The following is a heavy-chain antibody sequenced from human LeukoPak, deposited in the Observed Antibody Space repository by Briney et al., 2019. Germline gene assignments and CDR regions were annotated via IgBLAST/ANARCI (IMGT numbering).Heavy chain of an antibody. V-gene: IGHV1-69*06. D-gene: IGHD3-22*01. Sequence: GASVKVSCKASGGTFSSYAISWVRQAPGQGLEWMGGIIPIFGTANYAQKFQGRVTITADKSTSTAYMELSSLRSEDTAVYYCARDYYDSSGYWNPTDHPPNYYYYYYMDVWGKGTTVTVSS. J-gene: IGHJ6*03. CDR1: GGTFSSYA. CDR3: ARDYYDSSGYWNPTDHPPNYYYYYYMDV. CDR2: IIPIFGTA.